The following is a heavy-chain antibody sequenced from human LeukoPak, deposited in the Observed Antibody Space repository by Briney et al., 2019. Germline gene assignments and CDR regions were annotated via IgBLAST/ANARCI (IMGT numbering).Heavy chain of an antibody. J-gene: IGHJ3*01. Sequence: PSETLSLTCTVSGYSISSGYYWGWIRQPPGKGLEWIGSIYHSGSTYYNPSLKSRVTISVDTSKNQFSLKLSSVTAADTAVYYCARKGYYDSGADDAFDVWGQGTMVTVSS. CDR2: IYHSGST. CDR3: ARKGYYDSGADDAFDV. CDR1: GYSISSGYY. D-gene: IGHD3-22*01. V-gene: IGHV4-38-2*02.